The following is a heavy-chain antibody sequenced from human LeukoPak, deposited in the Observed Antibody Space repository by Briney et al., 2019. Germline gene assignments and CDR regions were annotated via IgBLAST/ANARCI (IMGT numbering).Heavy chain of an antibody. Sequence: PGRSLRLSCDVSGITFSTSGMHWVRQAPGKGLEWVSFIWSDGSNQYYADSVKGRFTISRDNAKKSLYLQMNSLRGEDTAVYYCARGLGINGLALDMWGQGTMVTVSS. V-gene: IGHV3-33*01. J-gene: IGHJ3*02. D-gene: IGHD3-10*01. CDR1: GITFSTSG. CDR3: ARGLGINGLALDM. CDR2: IWSDGSNQ.